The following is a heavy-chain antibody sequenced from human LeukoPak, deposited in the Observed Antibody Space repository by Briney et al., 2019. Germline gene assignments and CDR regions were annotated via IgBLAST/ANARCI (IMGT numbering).Heavy chain of an antibody. CDR1: GGSISSSSYY. D-gene: IGHD6-13*01. J-gene: IGHJ4*02. Sequence: SETLSLTCTVSGGSISSSSYYWGWIRQPPGKGLEWIGSIYYSGSTYYNPSLKSRVTISVDTSKNQFSLKLSSVTAADTAVYYCARVGTVKAAAGIQWGQGTLVTVSS. CDR2: IYYSGST. CDR3: ARVGTVKAAAGIQ. V-gene: IGHV4-39*07.